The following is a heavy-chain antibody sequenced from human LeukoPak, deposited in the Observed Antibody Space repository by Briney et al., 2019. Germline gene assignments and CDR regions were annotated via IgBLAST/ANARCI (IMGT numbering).Heavy chain of an antibody. CDR3: ARVTTVTTVYFDY. J-gene: IGHJ4*02. CDR2: IYYSGST. Sequence: SETLSLTCTVSDGSISSSSYYWGWIRQPPGRGLEWIGSIYYSGSTYYNPALKSRVTISVDTSKNQFSLKLSSVTAADTAVYYCARVTTVTTVYFDYWGQGTLVTVSS. V-gene: IGHV4-39*01. D-gene: IGHD4-11*01. CDR1: DGSISSSSYY.